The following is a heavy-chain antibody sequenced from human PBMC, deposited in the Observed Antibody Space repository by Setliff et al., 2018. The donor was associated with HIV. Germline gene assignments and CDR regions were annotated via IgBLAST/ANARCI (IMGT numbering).Heavy chain of an antibody. D-gene: IGHD3-3*01. CDR1: GGSISSHY. J-gene: IGHJ6*03. CDR2: IYTSGST. Sequence: PSETLSLTCTVSGGSISSHYWSWIRQPPGKGLEWIGHIYTSGSTNYNPSFKSRVTMSVGTSKNQFSLKLSSVTAADTAVYYCARCYYNFWSGYPLDYMDVWGKGTTVTVSS. CDR3: ARCYYNFWSGYPLDYMDV. V-gene: IGHV4-4*08.